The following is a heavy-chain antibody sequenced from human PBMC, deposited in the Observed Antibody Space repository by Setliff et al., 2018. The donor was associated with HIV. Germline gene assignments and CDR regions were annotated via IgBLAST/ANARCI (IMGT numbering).Heavy chain of an antibody. Sequence: GGSLRLSCVASGFSFNNYWMCWVRQAPGQGLEWVANIDLDGSEKNYGDSVKGRFTISRDNAKNSLYLQMDSLRVEDTTVYYCTRKLAPGHGMDVWGQGTTVTVS. CDR2: IDLDGSEK. CDR3: TRKLAPGHGMDV. CDR1: GFSFNNYW. D-gene: IGHD3-3*02. V-gene: IGHV3-7*01. J-gene: IGHJ6*02.